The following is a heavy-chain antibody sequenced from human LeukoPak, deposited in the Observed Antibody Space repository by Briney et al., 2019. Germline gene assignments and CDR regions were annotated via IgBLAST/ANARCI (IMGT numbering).Heavy chain of an antibody. CDR3: ARGTGPYYDFWSGNNF. J-gene: IGHJ4*02. CDR1: GFTFSSYG. V-gene: IGHV3-33*01. D-gene: IGHD3-3*01. Sequence: GGSLRLSCAASGFTFSSYGMHWVRQAPGKGLEWVAVIWYDGSNKYYADSVKGRFTISRDNSKNTLYLQMNSLRAEDTAVYYCARGTGPYYDFWSGNNFWGQGTLVTVSS. CDR2: IWYDGSNK.